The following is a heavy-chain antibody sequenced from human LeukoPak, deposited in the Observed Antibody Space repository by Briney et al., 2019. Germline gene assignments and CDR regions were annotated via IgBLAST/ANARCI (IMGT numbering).Heavy chain of an antibody. V-gene: IGHV3-30-3*01. J-gene: IGHJ2*01. D-gene: IGHD1-26*01. CDR2: ISYDGSNK. Sequence: GGSLRLSCVASGFTFSIATMLCGPQAPGKGLEWVAVISYDGSNKYYADSVKGRFTFSIDNSKNTLYLQMNSLRAEDGALYYCARESSDWYFDLWVRGSLVTVSS. CDR3: ARESSDWYFDL. CDR1: GFTFSIAT.